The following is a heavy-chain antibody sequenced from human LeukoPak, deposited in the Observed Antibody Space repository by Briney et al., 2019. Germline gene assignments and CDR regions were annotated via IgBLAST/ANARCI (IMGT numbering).Heavy chain of an antibody. J-gene: IGHJ4*02. V-gene: IGHV1-18*01. CDR1: GYTFTSYG. CDR2: ISAYNGNT. Sequence: GASVKVSCKASGYTFTSYGISWVRQAPGQGLEWTGWISAYNGNTNYAQKLQGRVTMTTDTSTSTAYMELRSLRSDDTAVYYCARVPRVVVPAVYFDYWGQGTLVTVSS. CDR3: ARVPRVVVPAVYFDY. D-gene: IGHD2-2*01.